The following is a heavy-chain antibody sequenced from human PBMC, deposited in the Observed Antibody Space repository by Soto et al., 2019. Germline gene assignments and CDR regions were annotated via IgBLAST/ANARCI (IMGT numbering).Heavy chain of an antibody. J-gene: IGHJ6*02. CDR2: IIPIFGTA. Sequence: SVKVSSKASGGTFSSYAISSLRQAPGQGLEWMGGIIPIFGTANYAQKFQGRVTITADESTSTAYMELSSLRSEDTAVYYCATHGRLDTAMDYYYYGMDVWGQGTTVTVSS. CDR3: ATHGRLDTAMDYYYYGMDV. D-gene: IGHD5-18*01. CDR1: GGTFSSYA. V-gene: IGHV1-69*13.